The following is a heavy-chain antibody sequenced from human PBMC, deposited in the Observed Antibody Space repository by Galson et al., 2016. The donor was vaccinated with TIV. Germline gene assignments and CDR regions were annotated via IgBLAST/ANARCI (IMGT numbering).Heavy chain of an antibody. D-gene: IGHD2-2*01. J-gene: IGHJ4*02. CDR2: IWFDGSEK. Sequence: LRLSCAASGFSFGTYGLHWVRQAPGKGLEWVAIIWFDGSEKYYADSVKGRFTISRDNSKKTLYLQLSSLRAEDTAVYYCARELRCDTTSCNSLFDYWGQGTLVTVSS. CDR3: ARELRCDTTSCNSLFDY. V-gene: IGHV3-33*01. CDR1: GFSFGTYG.